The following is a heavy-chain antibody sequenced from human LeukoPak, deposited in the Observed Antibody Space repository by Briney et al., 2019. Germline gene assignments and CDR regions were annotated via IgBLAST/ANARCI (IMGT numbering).Heavy chain of an antibody. V-gene: IGHV3-21*03. J-gene: IGHJ6*03. D-gene: IGHD2/OR15-2a*01. Sequence: GGSLRLSCAAYGFTFSSYSMNLVRQAPGKGLEWGSFISTSSSYIYYADSVKGRFTISRDNAKNSLYLEMNSLRAEDTAVYYCAKDGSMPWGYYMDVWGKGTTVTISS. CDR1: GFTFSSYS. CDR2: ISTSSSYI. CDR3: AKDGSMPWGYYMDV.